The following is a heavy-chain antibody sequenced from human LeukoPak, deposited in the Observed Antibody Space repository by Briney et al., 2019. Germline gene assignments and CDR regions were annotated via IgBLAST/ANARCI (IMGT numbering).Heavy chain of an antibody. Sequence: SETLSLTCAVYGGSFSGYYWSWIRQPPGKGLEWLGEINHSGSTNYNPSLKSRVTISVDTSKNQFSLKLSSVTAADTAVYHCARLKTKRNPRQWLVAIWNWFDPWGQGTLVTVSS. D-gene: IGHD6-19*01. CDR1: GGSFSGYY. V-gene: IGHV4-34*01. CDR2: INHSGST. CDR3: ARLKTKRNPRQWLVAIWNWFDP. J-gene: IGHJ5*02.